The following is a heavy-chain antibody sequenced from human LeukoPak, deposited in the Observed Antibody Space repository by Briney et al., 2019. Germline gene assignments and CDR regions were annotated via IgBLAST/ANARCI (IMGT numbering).Heavy chain of an antibody. CDR2: IKQDGSGI. CDR1: GFNYSRYW. J-gene: IGHJ4*02. V-gene: IGHV3-7*01. Sequence: PGGSLRLSCAASGFNYSRYWMSWVRQAPGEGLEFVANIKQDGSGINYVDSVKGRFTISRDNSKNSVHLQMNSLRAEDTAVYYCAKDRGWTTFDSWGQGTLVAVSS. CDR3: AKDRGWTTFDS. D-gene: IGHD3-10*01.